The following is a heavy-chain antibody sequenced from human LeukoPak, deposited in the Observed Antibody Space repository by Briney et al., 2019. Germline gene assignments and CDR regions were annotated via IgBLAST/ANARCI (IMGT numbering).Heavy chain of an antibody. CDR3: AKVRQRSTVTTKGAQHY. D-gene: IGHD4-17*01. Sequence: GGSLRLSCAASGFTFSSYAISWVRQAPGKGLEWVSAISGSGGSTYYADSVKGRFTISRDNSKNTLYLQMNSPRAEDTAVYYCAKVRQRSTVTTKGAQHYWGQGTLVTVSS. CDR1: GFTFSSYA. CDR2: ISGSGGST. J-gene: IGHJ4*02. V-gene: IGHV3-23*01.